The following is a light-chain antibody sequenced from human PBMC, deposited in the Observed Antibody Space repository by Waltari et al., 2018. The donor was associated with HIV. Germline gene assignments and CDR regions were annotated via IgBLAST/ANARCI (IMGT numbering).Light chain of an antibody. CDR2: KAS. V-gene: IGKV1-5*03. CDR3: QQYNDYFPT. J-gene: IGKJ1*01. CDR1: QNISTY. Sequence: DIQMTQSPSTLSASVRERVTITCRASQNISTYLAWYQQKPGKAPKFLIYKASSLGNGVPSRFSGSGSGTEFTLTISSLQPDDFATYYCQQYNDYFPTFGQGTRVEIK.